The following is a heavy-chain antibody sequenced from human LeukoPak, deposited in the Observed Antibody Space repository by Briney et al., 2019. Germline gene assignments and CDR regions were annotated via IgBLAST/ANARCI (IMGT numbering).Heavy chain of an antibody. CDR2: INPNSGGT. D-gene: IGHD5-12*01. CDR1: GYTFTSYY. J-gene: IGHJ4*02. V-gene: IGHV1-2*02. CDR3: ARDFDIVATIINY. Sequence: GASVKVSCKASGYTFTSYYMHWVRQAPGQGLEWMGWINPNSGGTNYAQKFQGRVTMTRDTSISTAYMELSRLRSDDTAVYYCARDFDIVATIINYWGQGTLVTVSS.